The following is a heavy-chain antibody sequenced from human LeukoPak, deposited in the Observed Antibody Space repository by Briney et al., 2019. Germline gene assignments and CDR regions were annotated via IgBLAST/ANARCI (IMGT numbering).Heavy chain of an antibody. CDR1: GGSFSGYY. CDR2: INHSGST. V-gene: IGHV4-34*01. CDR3: ARDRLYGIAVVPHAN. D-gene: IGHD6-19*01. Sequence: SETLSLTCAVYGGSFSGYYWSWIRQPPGKGLEWIGEINHSGSTKYNPSLKSRVTISVDTSKNQFSLKLSSVTAADTAVYYCARDRLYGIAVVPHANWGQGTLVTVSS. J-gene: IGHJ4*02.